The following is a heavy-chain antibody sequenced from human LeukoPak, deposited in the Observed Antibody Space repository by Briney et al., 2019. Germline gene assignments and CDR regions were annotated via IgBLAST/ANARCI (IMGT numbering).Heavy chain of an antibody. CDR2: ISYDGSNK. V-gene: IGHV3-30*18. D-gene: IGHD6-19*01. CDR1: GFTFSSYG. J-gene: IGHJ4*02. CDR3: AKDHSSGPGY. Sequence: GGSLRLSCAASGFTFSSYGMHWVRQAPGKGLEWVAVISYDGSNKYCADSVKGRFTISRDNSKNTLYLQMNSLRAEDTAVYYCAKDHSSGPGYWGQGTQVTVSS.